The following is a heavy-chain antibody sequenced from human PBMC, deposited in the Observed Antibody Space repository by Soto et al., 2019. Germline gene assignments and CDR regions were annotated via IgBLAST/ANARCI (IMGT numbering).Heavy chain of an antibody. D-gene: IGHD6-6*01. CDR3: ARSYSSSFIPGD. Sequence: SETLSLTCTVSGGSISSGGYYWSWIRQHPGKGLEWIGYIYYSGSTYYNPSLKSRVTISVDTSKNQFSLKLSSVTAADTAVYYCARSYSSSFIPGDRGQGNMVTV. CDR1: GGSISSGGYY. V-gene: IGHV4-31*03. J-gene: IGHJ4*02. CDR2: IYYSGST.